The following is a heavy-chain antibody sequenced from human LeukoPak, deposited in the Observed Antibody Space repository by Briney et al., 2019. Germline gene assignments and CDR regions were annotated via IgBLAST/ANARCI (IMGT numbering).Heavy chain of an antibody. D-gene: IGHD3-3*01. V-gene: IGHV3-48*01. CDR2: ISSSSSTI. CDR3: ARDAPTYYDFWSGYPYYYYYYYMDV. Sequence: GGSLRLSCAASGFTFSSYSMNWVRQAPGKGLEWVSYISSSSSTIYYADSVKGRFTISRDNAKNSLYLQMNSLRAEDTAVYYCARDAPTYYDFWSGYPYYYYYYYMDVWGKGTTVTVSS. CDR1: GFTFSSYS. J-gene: IGHJ6*03.